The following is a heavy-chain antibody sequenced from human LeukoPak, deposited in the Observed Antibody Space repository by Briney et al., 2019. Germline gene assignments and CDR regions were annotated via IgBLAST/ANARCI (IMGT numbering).Heavy chain of an antibody. CDR2: IYHSGST. CDR3: ARRYYDSSGYEFDAFDI. J-gene: IGHJ3*02. V-gene: IGHV4-30-2*01. D-gene: IGHD3-22*01. CDR1: GGSISSGDYY. Sequence: SETLSLTCTVSGGSISSGDYYWSWIRQPPGKGLEWIGYIYHSGSTYYNPSLKSRVTISVDRSKNQFSLKLSSVTAADTAVYYCARRYYDSSGYEFDAFDIWGQGTMVTVSS.